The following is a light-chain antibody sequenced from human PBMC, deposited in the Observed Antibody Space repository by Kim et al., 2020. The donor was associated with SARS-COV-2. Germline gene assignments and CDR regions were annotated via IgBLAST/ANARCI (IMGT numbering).Light chain of an antibody. CDR3: AAWDDSMSGPV. CDR1: SSNIGSNY. CDR2: RNN. V-gene: IGLV1-47*01. J-gene: IGLJ2*01. Sequence: QSVLTQPPLASGTPGQRVTISCSGSSSNIGSNYVYWYQQLPGTAPKLLIYRNNQRPSGVPDRFSGSKSGTSASLAISGLRSEDEADYYCAAWDDSMSGPVFGGGTQLTVL.